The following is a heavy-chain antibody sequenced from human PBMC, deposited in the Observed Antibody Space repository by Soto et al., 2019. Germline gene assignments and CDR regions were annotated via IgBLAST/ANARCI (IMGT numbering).Heavy chain of an antibody. CDR2: INHSGST. J-gene: IGHJ4*02. CDR1: GGSFSGYY. Sequence: QAQLQQWGAGLLKPSETLSLTCAVYGGSFSGYYWSWIRQPPGKGLEWIGEINHSGSTNYNPSLKSRVTISVDTSKNQFSLKLSSVTAADTAVYYCARSLIPYYYDSSGYCYDYWGQGTLVTVSS. D-gene: IGHD3-22*01. CDR3: ARSLIPYYYDSSGYCYDY. V-gene: IGHV4-34*01.